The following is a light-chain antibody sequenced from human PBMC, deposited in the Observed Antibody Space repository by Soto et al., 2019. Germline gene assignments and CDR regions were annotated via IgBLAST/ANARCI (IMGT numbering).Light chain of an antibody. V-gene: IGKV1-5*01. CDR1: QNINTY. CDR3: QQYNSFVT. J-gene: IGKJ5*01. Sequence: DIQMTQSPSSLSASVGDRVTITCRASQNINTYLNWYQHKPGQAPKLLIYDASSLESGVPSRFSGSGSGTEFTLTISSLQPDDFATYYCQQYNSFVTFGQGTRLEIK. CDR2: DAS.